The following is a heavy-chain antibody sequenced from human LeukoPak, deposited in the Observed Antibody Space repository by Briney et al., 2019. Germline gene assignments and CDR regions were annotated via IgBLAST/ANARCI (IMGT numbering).Heavy chain of an antibody. J-gene: IGHJ4*02. V-gene: IGHV4-31*03. D-gene: IGHD3-10*01. CDR3: ASAGGWFGEPLDY. CDR1: GGSISSGGYY. CDR2: IYYSGST. Sequence: SETLSLTCTVSGGSISSGGYYWSWIRQHPGKGLEWLGYIYYSGSTYYNPSIKSRVTISVDTSKNQFSLKLSSVTAADTAVYYCASAGGWFGEPLDYWGQGTLVTVSS.